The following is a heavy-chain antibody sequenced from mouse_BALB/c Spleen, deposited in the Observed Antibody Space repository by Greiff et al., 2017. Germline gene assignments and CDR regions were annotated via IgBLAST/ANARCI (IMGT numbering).Heavy chain of an antibody. J-gene: IGHJ4*01. V-gene: IGHV1S81*02. Sequence: VQLQQSGAELVKPGASVTLSCKASGYTFTSYDMYWVKQRPGQGLEWIGEINPSSGGTNFNEKFNSKATLTVDKSSSTAYMQRSSLTSEDTAVYYSTRSPADAMDYWGQGTSVTVSS. CDR1: GYTFTSYD. CDR2: INPSSGGT. CDR3: TRSPADAMDY.